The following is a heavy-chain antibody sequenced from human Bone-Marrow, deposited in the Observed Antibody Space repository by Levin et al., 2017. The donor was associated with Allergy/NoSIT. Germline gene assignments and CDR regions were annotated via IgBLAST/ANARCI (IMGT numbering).Heavy chain of an antibody. J-gene: IGHJ1*01. CDR1: GYTFIDYY. D-gene: IGHD6-19*01. CDR2: INPNSGDT. Sequence: GESLKISCKASGYTFIDYYMHWVRQAPGQGLEWMGWINPNSGDTNYAQKFQGRVTMTRDTSISTAYMEVSRLRSDDTAVYYCARSLTVAGIKLEYFQHWGQGTLVTVSS. V-gene: IGHV1-2*02. CDR3: ARSLTVAGIKLEYFQH.